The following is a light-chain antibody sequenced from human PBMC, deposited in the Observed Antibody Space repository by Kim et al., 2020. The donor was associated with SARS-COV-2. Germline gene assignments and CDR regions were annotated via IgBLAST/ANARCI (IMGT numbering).Light chain of an antibody. CDR1: SGNSNYA. CDR3: QTWGTGIRV. J-gene: IGLJ3*02. CDR2: LNSDGSH. Sequence: ASVKLSCTLSSGNSNYAIAWLQQQPEKGPRYLMKLNSDGSHTKGDGIPDRFSGSSSGAERYLSISSLQFEDEADYYCQTWGTGIRVFGGGTQLTVL. V-gene: IGLV4-69*01.